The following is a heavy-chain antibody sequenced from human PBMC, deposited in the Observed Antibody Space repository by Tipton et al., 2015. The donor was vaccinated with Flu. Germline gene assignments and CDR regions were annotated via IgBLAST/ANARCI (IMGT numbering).Heavy chain of an antibody. Sequence: TLSLTCTVSGGSINSVSHYWSWIRQPAGKGLEWIGRIYTSGSTNYNPSLRSRVTISVDTSRNQFSLELTSVTAADTAVYFCARDYGDFNWFDSWGQGTLVTVSS. J-gene: IGHJ5*01. CDR2: IYTSGST. V-gene: IGHV4-61*02. CDR1: GGSINSVSHY. D-gene: IGHD4-17*01. CDR3: ARDYGDFNWFDS.